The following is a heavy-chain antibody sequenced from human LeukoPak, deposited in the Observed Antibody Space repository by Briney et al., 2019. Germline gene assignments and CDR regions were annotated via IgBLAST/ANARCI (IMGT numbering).Heavy chain of an antibody. Sequence: PGGSLRLSCGASGFTFESYTMNWVRQPPGKGLEWVAVISHDGMKNYYVESVKGRFTISRDNSKNTLYLQMNSLKTEDTAMYYCARGRYYDFWSSYYWGQGTLVTVSS. J-gene: IGHJ4*02. V-gene: IGHV3-30*04. D-gene: IGHD3-3*01. CDR3: ARGRYYDFWSSYY. CDR1: GFTFESYT. CDR2: ISHDGMKN.